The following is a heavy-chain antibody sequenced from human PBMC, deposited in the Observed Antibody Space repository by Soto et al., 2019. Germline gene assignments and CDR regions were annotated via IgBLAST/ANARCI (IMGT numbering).Heavy chain of an antibody. D-gene: IGHD2-21*01. CDR3: ARVVDGHPAAFDI. J-gene: IGHJ3*02. V-gene: IGHV1-69*04. Sequence: GASVKVSCKASGGTFSSYAISWVRQAPGQGLEWMGRIIPILSIANYAQKFQGRVTITADKSTSTANMELSSLRSEDTAVYYCARVVDGHPAAFDIWGQGTMVTVSS. CDR2: IIPILSIA. CDR1: GGTFSSYA.